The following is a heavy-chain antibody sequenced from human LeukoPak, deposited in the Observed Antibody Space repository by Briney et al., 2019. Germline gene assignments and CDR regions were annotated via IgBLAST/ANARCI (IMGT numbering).Heavy chain of an antibody. CDR2: IYPGDSDT. CDR1: GYSFVSYW. Sequence: GESLKISCKGSGYSFVSYWIGWVRQMPGKGLEWMGIIYPGDSDTTYSPSFQGQVTISADKYISTAYLQWSSLKASDSAMYYCARQAWGDYVNRFDSWGQGTLVTVSS. D-gene: IGHD4-17*01. CDR3: ARQAWGDYVNRFDS. J-gene: IGHJ4*02. V-gene: IGHV5-51*01.